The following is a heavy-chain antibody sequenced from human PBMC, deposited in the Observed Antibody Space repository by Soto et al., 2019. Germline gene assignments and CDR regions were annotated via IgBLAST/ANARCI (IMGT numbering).Heavy chain of an antibody. V-gene: IGHV3-30-3*01. CDR3: ASIGAVAAYGMDV. CDR2: ISYDGSNK. J-gene: IGHJ6*02. D-gene: IGHD6-19*01. CDR1: GFTFSSYA. Sequence: QVQLVESGGGVVQPGRSLRLSCAASGFTFSSYAMHWVRQAPGKGLEWVAVISYDGSNKYYADSVKGRFTISRDNSKNTLYLQMISLRAEDTAVYYCASIGAVAAYGMDVWGQGSTVTVSS.